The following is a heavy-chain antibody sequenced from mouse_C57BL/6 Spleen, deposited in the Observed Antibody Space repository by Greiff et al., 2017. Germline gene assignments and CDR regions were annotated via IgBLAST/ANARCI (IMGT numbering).Heavy chain of an antibody. J-gene: IGHJ2*01. D-gene: IGHD1-1*01. V-gene: IGHV1-82*01. CDR1: GYAFSSSW. CDR2: IYPGDGDT. CDR3: AREVYYGSRGGY. Sequence: QVQLKESGPELVKPGASVKISCKASGYAFSSSWMNWVKQRPGKGLEWIGRIYPGDGDTNYNGKFKGKATLTADKSSSTAYMQLSSLTSEDSAVYFCAREVYYGSRGGYWGQGTTLTVSS.